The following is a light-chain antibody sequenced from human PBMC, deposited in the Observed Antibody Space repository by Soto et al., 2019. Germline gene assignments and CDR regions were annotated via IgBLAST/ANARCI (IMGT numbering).Light chain of an antibody. CDR1: QSVRST. J-gene: IGKJ1*01. CDR2: DAS. V-gene: IGKV3-15*01. Sequence: EIVMTQSPATLSVSPGERATLSCRARQSVRSTLAWYQQKPGQTPRLLIYDASTRATGIPARFSGSGSGTEFTLTISSLQSEDFAVYYCQQYSDWRWTFGQGTKVEIK. CDR3: QQYSDWRWT.